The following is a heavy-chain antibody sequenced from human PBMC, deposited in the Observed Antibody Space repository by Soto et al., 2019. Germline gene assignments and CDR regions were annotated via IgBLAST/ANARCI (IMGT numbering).Heavy chain of an antibody. J-gene: IGHJ5*02. CDR2: IYYIGAY. CDR1: GASVSSYY. CDR3: APTPDTRDWLDP. V-gene: IGHV4-59*02. Sequence: QVQLQQSGPGLVRPSETLSLSCSVSGASVSSYYWSWVRQPPGKGLEWIGYIYYIGAYNYNPSLKSRVTISVDTSKNQFSLKLTSVTAADTAVYYCAPTPDTRDWLDPWGQGTLVTVSS. D-gene: IGHD1-1*01.